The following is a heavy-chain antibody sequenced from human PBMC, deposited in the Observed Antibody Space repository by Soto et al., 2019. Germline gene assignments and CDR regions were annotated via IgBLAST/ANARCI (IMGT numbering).Heavy chain of an antibody. CDR1: GFTFSRYS. Sequence: GGSLRLSCVASGFTFSRYSMSWVRQAPGKGLEWVSYISGGSITIYYADSVKGRFTISRDNADNSLYLQMNSLRDEDTAVYYCARVEYGSSGAPIDYWGQGTLVTVSS. J-gene: IGHJ4*02. CDR3: ARVEYGSSGAPIDY. V-gene: IGHV3-48*02. D-gene: IGHD6-6*01. CDR2: ISGGSITI.